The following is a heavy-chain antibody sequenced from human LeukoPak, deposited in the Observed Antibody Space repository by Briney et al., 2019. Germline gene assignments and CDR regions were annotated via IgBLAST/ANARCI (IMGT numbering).Heavy chain of an antibody. J-gene: IGHJ4*02. V-gene: IGHV3-11*04. CDR3: ARERGDFWSGYWVFDY. CDR2: ISSSSSTI. Sequence: GGSLRLSCAASGFIFSDYYMSWIRQAPGKGLEWVSYISSSSSTIYYADSVKGRFTISRDNAKNSLYLQMNSLRAEDTAVYYRARERGDFWSGYWVFDYWGQGTLVTVSS. CDR1: GFIFSDYY. D-gene: IGHD3-3*01.